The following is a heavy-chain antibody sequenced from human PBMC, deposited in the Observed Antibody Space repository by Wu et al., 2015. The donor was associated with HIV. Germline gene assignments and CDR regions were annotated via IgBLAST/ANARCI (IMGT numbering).Heavy chain of an antibody. D-gene: IGHD3-10*01. J-gene: IGHJ6*02. CDR2: MAPNSDVT. CDR3: GRRGSWGDRTTIIRGGVDV. CDR1: GYTLTNYY. Sequence: QVQLVQSGAEVKKPGASVKVSCKASGYTLTNYYMHWVRQGPGQGLEWMGWMAPNSDVTKYAPKLQGRVTMTRDTSISTAYMELNSLTSDDTAVYYCGRRGSWGDRTTIIRGGVDVWGQGTTVSVSS. V-gene: IGHV1-2*02.